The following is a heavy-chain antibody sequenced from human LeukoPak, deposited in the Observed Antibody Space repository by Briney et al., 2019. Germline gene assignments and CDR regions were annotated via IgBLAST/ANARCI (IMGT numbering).Heavy chain of an antibody. J-gene: IGHJ4*02. CDR2: IYSDGRT. CDR3: ARLQRGDY. D-gene: IGHD3-16*01. CDR1: GFTVSSTY. Sequence: SGGSLRLSCAASGFTVSSTYISWVRQAPGRGLEWVSVIYSDGRTYYADSLKGRFTISRDSSKNTVYLQMNSLRVEDTAVYYRARLQRGDYWGQGTLVTVSS. V-gene: IGHV3-53*01.